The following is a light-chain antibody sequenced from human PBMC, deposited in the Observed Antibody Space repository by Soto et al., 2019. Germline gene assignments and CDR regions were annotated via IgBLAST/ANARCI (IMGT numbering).Light chain of an antibody. V-gene: IGLV2-14*01. CDR1: SGDLGGYNS. CDR2: EVV. Sequence: QSALTQPDSVSGSPQQSITISCTGTSGDLGGYNSVSWYQQHPGKAPKLLIYEVVKRTPGVSNRFSGCKSGNTASLTISGVQADDEADYYCISFTSSSPVVFGGGSKVTVL. CDR3: ISFTSSSPVV. J-gene: IGLJ2*01.